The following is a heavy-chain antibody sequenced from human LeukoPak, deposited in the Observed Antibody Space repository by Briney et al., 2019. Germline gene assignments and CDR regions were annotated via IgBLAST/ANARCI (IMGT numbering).Heavy chain of an antibody. J-gene: IGHJ4*02. CDR1: GFTFSSYA. Sequence: PGGSLRLSCGASGFTFSSYAMHWVRQAPGKGLEWVTVISHDGYNKYYADSVKGRFTISRDNSKNTLYLQMNSLRAEDTAVYYCARDLTEWELPAGFDYWGQGTLVTVSS. CDR3: ARDLTEWELPAGFDY. CDR2: ISHDGYNK. V-gene: IGHV3-30*04. D-gene: IGHD1-26*01.